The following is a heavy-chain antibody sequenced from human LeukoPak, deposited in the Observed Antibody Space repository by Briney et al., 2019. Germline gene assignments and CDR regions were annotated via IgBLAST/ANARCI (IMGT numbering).Heavy chain of an antibody. D-gene: IGHD6-6*01. CDR3: ARFPSIAARPPTDAFDI. CDR2: INHSGST. J-gene: IGHJ3*02. V-gene: IGHV4-34*01. CDR1: GVSFSGYY. Sequence: SETLSLTCAVYGVSFSGYYWSWIRQPPGKGLEWIGEINHSGSTNYNPSLKSRVTISVDTSKNQFSLKLSSVTAADTAVYYCARFPSIAARPPTDAFDIWGQGTMVTVSS.